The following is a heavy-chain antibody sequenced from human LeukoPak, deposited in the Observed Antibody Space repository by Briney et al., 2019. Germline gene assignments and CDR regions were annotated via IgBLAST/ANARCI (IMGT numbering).Heavy chain of an antibody. J-gene: IGHJ5*02. V-gene: IGHV1-46*01. D-gene: IGHD6-6*01. CDR3: ARDPIFYEYSSSPSGNWFDP. CDR1: GYTITSYY. Sequence: GASVKVSCKASGYTITSYYMHWVRQAPGQGLEWMGIINPSGGSTSYAQKFQGRVTMTRDTSTSTVYMELSSLRSEDTAVYYCARDPIFYEYSSSPSGNWFDPWGQGTLVTVSS. CDR2: INPSGGST.